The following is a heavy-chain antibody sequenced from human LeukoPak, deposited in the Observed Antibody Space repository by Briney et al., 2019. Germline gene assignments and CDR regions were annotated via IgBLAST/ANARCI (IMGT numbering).Heavy chain of an antibody. Sequence: GGSLRLSCAASGFTFDSYSMHWVRQAPGKGLEWVSVIIYDGTNAHYADSVKGRFTVSRDNSRNTLFLQMNSLRPDDTAVYYCARDPGTRYRVKVGYYFDYWGQGTLGTVSA. J-gene: IGHJ4*02. CDR1: GFTFDSYS. V-gene: IGHV3-30-3*01. CDR2: IIYDGTNA. CDR3: ARDPGTRYRVKVGYYFDY. D-gene: IGHD1-26*01.